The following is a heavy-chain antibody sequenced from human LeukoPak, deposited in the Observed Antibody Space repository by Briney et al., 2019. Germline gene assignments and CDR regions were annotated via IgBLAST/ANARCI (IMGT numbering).Heavy chain of an antibody. CDR2: IYYSGST. CDR1: GGSMRDYY. V-gene: IGHV4-59*01. D-gene: IGHD3-9*01. CDR3: ARGFGYYDILTAY. J-gene: IGHJ4*02. Sequence: SETLSLTCTVSGGSMRDYYWSWIRQPPGKGLEWIGYIYYSGSTKYNPSLKSRVTILVDTSKNQFSLRLTSVTAADAAVYYCARGFGYYDILTAYWGQGTLVTVSS.